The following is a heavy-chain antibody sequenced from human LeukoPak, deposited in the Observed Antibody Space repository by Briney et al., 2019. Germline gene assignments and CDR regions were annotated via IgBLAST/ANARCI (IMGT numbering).Heavy chain of an antibody. D-gene: IGHD2-21*02. CDR2: IYYSGST. CDR1: GGSISSGDYY. J-gene: IGHJ1*01. V-gene: IGHV4-30-4*01. Sequence: SETLSLTCTVSGGSISSGDYYWSWIRQPPGTGLEWIGYIYYSGSTNYNPSLKSRVTISVDTSKNQFSLKLSSVTAADTAVYYCARLAYCGGDCYLGGYFQHWGQGTLVTVSS. CDR3: ARLAYCGGDCYLGGYFQH.